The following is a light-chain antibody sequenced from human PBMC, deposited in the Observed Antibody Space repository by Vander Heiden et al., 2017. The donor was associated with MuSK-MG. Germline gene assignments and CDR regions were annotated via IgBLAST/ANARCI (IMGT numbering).Light chain of an antibody. CDR1: QSISNY. CDR2: AAS. V-gene: IGKV1-39*01. Sequence: DIQMTQPPSSLSASVGDRVTITCRASQSISNYLNWYQQKPGKAPKLLIYAASSLQSGVPSRFSGSGSGTDFTLTISSLQPEDFATYYCQQSYSTPWTFGQGTKVEIK. J-gene: IGKJ1*01. CDR3: QQSYSTPWT.